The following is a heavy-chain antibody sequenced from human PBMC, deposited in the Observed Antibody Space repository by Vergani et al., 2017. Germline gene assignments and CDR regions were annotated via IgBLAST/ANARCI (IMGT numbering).Heavy chain of an antibody. Sequence: EVQLVQSGAAVKKPGESLKISCKGSGYSFTSYWIGWVRQMPGKGLEWMGIIYPGDSDTRYSPSFQGQVTISAAKSISTAYLQWSSLKASDTAMYYCARARPDYYYGMDVWGQGTTVTVSS. V-gene: IGHV5-51*01. J-gene: IGHJ6*02. CDR2: IYPGDSDT. CDR1: GYSFTSYW. D-gene: IGHD6-6*01. CDR3: ARARPDYYYGMDV.